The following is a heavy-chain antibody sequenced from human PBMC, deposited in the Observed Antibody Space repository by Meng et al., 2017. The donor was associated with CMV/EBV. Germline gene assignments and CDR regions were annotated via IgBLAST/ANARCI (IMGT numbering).Heavy chain of an antibody. CDR1: GFTFSSYA. CDR2: ISYDGSNK. J-gene: IGHJ4*02. V-gene: IGHV3-30*04. CDR3: ARECSSTSCSPAFDY. D-gene: IGHD2-2*01. Sequence: GESLKISCAASGFTFSSYAMHWVRQAPGKGLEWVAVISYDGSNKYYADSVKGRFTISRDNSKSTLYLQMNSLRAEDTAVYYCARECSSTSCSPAFDYWGQGTLVTVSS.